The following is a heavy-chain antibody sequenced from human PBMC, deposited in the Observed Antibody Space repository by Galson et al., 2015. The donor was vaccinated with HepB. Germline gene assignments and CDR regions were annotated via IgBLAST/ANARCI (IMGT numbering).Heavy chain of an antibody. CDR3: ARDLSGGWCFDY. J-gene: IGHJ4*02. CDR2: INPGGGST. CDR1: GYTFTSNN. V-gene: IGHV1-46*01. D-gene: IGHD2-15*01. Sequence: SVKVSCKASGYTFTSNNMHWVRQAPGQGLEWMGIINPGGGSTAYAQNFQGRVTMTRDTSTSTVYVELDDLRSEDTAVYYCARDLSGGWCFDYWGQGTLVTVSS.